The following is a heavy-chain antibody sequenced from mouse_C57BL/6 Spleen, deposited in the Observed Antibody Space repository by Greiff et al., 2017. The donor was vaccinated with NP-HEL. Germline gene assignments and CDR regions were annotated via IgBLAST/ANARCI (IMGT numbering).Heavy chain of an antibody. CDR1: GYTFTDYY. Sequence: EVQPQQSGPVLVKPGASVKMSCKASGYTFTDYYMNWVKQSHGKSLEWIGVINPYNGGTSYNQKFKGKATLTVDKSSSTAYMELNSLTSEDSAVYYCAREEVYAMDYWGQGTSVTVSS. CDR3: AREEVYAMDY. CDR2: INPYNGGT. V-gene: IGHV1-19*01. J-gene: IGHJ4*01.